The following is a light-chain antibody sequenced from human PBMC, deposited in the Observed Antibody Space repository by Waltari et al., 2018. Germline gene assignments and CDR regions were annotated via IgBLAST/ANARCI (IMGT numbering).Light chain of an antibody. CDR1: QAISNY. CDR3: QQSYTTPPRT. CDR2: AAS. Sequence: DIQMTQSPSSLSASVGDRVTITCRASQAISNYLNWYQQKQGKAPKLLIYAASSLQSGVPSRFSGSGSGTDFTLTISSLQPEDFATYYCQQSYTTPPRTFGGGTKVEIK. V-gene: IGKV1-39*01. J-gene: IGKJ4*01.